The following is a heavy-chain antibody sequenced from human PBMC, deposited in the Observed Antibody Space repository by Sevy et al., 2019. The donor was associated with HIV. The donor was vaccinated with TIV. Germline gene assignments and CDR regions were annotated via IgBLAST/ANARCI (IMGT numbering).Heavy chain of an antibody. V-gene: IGHV3-48*02. CDR3: ARCPGHYSIDY. CDR1: GFTFNTYS. J-gene: IGHJ4*02. Sequence: GESLKISCAASGFTFNTYSLIWVRQTPGKGLEWLSVIGTPAGVTYYADSVKGRFTISRDNAKNSLYLQMNSLRDEDTAVYYCARCPGHYSIDYWAQGTLVTVSS. D-gene: IGHD2-21*01. CDR2: IGTPAGVT.